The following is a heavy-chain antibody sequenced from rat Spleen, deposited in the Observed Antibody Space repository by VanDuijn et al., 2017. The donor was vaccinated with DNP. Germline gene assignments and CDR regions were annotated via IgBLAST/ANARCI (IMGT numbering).Heavy chain of an antibody. CDR2: MSSGGST. J-gene: IGHJ4*01. D-gene: IGHD1-9*01. Sequence: VRLVESGGDLVQPGRSLKLSCAASGFTFSDYNMAWVRQAPGKGLEWIASMSSGGSTYYNSGLKSRLRISRDTSKSQVFLKMNSLQTEDTAMYFCARYYGYNYYAMDAWGQGTSVTVSS. V-gene: IGHV2S12*01. CDR3: ARYYGYNYYAMDA. CDR1: GFTFSDYN.